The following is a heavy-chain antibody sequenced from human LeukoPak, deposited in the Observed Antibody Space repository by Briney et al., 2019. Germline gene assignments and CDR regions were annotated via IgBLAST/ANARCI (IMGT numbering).Heavy chain of an antibody. D-gene: IGHD6-25*01. CDR3: AKEYFGYSSATGYFQH. CDR1: GFTFSSYG. V-gene: IGHV3-33*06. Sequence: GGSLRLSCAASGFTFSSYGMHWVRQAPGKGLEWVAVIWYDGSNKYYADSVKGRFTISRDNSKNTLYLQMNSLRAEDTAVDYCAKEYFGYSSATGYFQHWGQGTLVTVSS. CDR2: IWYDGSNK. J-gene: IGHJ1*01.